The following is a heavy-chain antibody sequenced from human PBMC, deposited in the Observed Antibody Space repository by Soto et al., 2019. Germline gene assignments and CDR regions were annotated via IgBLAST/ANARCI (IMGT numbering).Heavy chain of an antibody. CDR3: AKGGRQRLVTSDFNY. J-gene: IGHJ4*02. D-gene: IGHD6-19*01. CDR1: GFTFSDYA. V-gene: IGHV3-30*18. CDR2: VSHDGRNT. Sequence: VQPVESGGGVVQPGRSLRLASAASGFTFSDYAMHWVRQAPGNGLEWVAVVSHDGRNTHYADSVKGQFTISRDSSNNTVSLEMTNLRAEDTAVYYCAKGGRQRLVTSDFNYLGQGALVTVSS.